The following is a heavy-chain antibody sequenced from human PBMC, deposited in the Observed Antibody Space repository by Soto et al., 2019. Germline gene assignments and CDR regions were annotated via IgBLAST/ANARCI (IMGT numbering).Heavy chain of an antibody. CDR2: INHSGST. CDR3: ASLSGGIVVVPAATSSAFDI. Sequence: RASETLPLTCAVYGGSFSGYYWSWIRQPPGKGLDWIGEINHSGSTNYNPSLKSRVSISVDTSKNQFSLKLSSVTAADTAVYYCASLSGGIVVVPAATSSAFDIWGQGTMVTVSS. J-gene: IGHJ3*02. CDR1: GGSFSGYY. D-gene: IGHD2-2*01. V-gene: IGHV4-34*01.